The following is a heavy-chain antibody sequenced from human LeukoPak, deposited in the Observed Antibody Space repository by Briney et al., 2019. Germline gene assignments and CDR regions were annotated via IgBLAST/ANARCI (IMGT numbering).Heavy chain of an antibody. CDR2: IGYDGSNK. V-gene: IGHV3-30*02. Sequence: GGSLRLSCAASGFTFSSYGMHWVRQAPGKGLEWVAFIGYDGSNKYYADSVKGRFTISRDNSKNTLYLQMNSLRADDTSVYYCAKVSLNMVNDAFDIWGQGTMVTVSS. CDR1: GFTFSSYG. D-gene: IGHD4/OR15-4a*01. CDR3: AKVSLNMVNDAFDI. J-gene: IGHJ3*02.